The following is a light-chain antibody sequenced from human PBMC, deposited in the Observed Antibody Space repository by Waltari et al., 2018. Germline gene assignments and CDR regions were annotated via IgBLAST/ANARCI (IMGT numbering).Light chain of an antibody. V-gene: IGLV7-43*01. CDR1: TGAVTSDYY. CDR3: LLYYGGAQV. J-gene: IGLJ1*01. Sequence: QTVVPQEPSLTVSPGGTVTLTCASSTGAVTSDYYPSWFQQKPGQTPRALIYRTNNKHSWTPARFSGSLLGGKAALTLSGVQPEDEAEYYCLLYYGGAQVFGTGTKVTVL. CDR2: RTN.